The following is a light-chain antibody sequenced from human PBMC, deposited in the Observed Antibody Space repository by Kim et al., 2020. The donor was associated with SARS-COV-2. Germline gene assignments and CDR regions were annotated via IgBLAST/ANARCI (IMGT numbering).Light chain of an antibody. CDR1: QSVSSSY. CDR2: GAS. V-gene: IGKV3-20*01. J-gene: IGKJ1*01. Sequence: EIVMTQSPGTLSLSPGERATLSCRASQSVSSSYLAWYQQKPGQAPRLLISGASTRATGIPDRFSGSGSGTDFTLTISRLEPEDFAVYYCQQYGSSPLAFGQGTKVDIK. CDR3: QQYGSSPLA.